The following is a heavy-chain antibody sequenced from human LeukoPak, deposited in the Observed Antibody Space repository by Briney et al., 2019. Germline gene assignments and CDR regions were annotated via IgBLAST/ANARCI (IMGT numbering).Heavy chain of an antibody. CDR1: GYTFTGYY. Sequence: ASVKVSCKASGYTFTGYYMHWVRQAPGQGLEWMGWINPNSGGTNYAQKFQGRVTMTRDTSISTAYMELSRLRSDDTAVYYCARDLVGLELRDYWGQGTLVTVSS. CDR2: INPNSGGT. V-gene: IGHV1-2*02. J-gene: IGHJ4*02. CDR3: ARDLVGLELRDY. D-gene: IGHD1-7*01.